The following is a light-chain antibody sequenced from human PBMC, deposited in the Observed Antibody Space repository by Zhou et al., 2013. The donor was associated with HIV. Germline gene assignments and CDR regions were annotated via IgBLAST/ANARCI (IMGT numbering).Light chain of an antibody. CDR1: QGISSW. CDR3: QQYYTYPYT. Sequence: DIQMTQSPSSMSASVGDRVTITCRASQGISSWLAWYQQKPGKAPNLLIYSTSTLQNGVSSRFSGSGSGTDFTLTISCLQSEDFATYYCQQYYTYPYTFGQGTKVEIK. CDR2: STS. J-gene: IGKJ2*01. V-gene: IGKV1-12*02.